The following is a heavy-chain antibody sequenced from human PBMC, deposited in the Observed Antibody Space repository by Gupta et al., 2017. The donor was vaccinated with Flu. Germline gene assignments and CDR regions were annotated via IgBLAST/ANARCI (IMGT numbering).Heavy chain of an antibody. D-gene: IGHD2-2*02. CDR2: IWYDGSNK. V-gene: IGHV3-33*01. CDR3: ARGFYCSSTSCYIGIPNTSYYYYMDA. Sequence: QVHLVESGGGVVQPGRSLRLSCAASGFTFSSYGMHWVRQAPGQGLEWVAVIWYDGSNKYYADSVKGRFTISRDKSKNTLYLQMKSLRAEDTAVYYCARGFYCSSTSCYIGIPNTSYYYYMDAWGKGTTVTVSS. J-gene: IGHJ6*03. CDR1: GFTFSSYG.